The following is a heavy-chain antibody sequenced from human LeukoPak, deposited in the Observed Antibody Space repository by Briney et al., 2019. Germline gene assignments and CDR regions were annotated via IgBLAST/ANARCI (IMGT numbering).Heavy chain of an antibody. CDR2: ISYDGSNK. CDR3: AKASVGQGYCSGGSCYYFDY. D-gene: IGHD2-15*01. Sequence: PGGSLKLSCAASGFTFSSYGMHWVRQAPGKGLEWVAVISYDGSNKYYADSVKGRFTISRDNSKNTLYLQMNSLRAEDTAVYYCAKASVGQGYCSGGSCYYFDYWAREPWSPSPQ. CDR1: GFTFSSYG. V-gene: IGHV3-30*18. J-gene: IGHJ4*02.